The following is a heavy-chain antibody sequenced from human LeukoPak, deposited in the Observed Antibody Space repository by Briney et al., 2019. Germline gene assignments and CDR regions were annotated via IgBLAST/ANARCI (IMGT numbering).Heavy chain of an antibody. CDR2: ISGSGSFT. Sequence: GGSLRLSCAASGFSFSSFAMHWVRQAPGKGLEWVSAISGSGSFTYYADSVRGRFTISRDNSENTLYLEMNSLRAEDTAVYYCANEEDPDWGQGTLVTVSS. CDR1: GFSFSSFA. CDR3: ANEEDPD. V-gene: IGHV3-23*01. J-gene: IGHJ4*02.